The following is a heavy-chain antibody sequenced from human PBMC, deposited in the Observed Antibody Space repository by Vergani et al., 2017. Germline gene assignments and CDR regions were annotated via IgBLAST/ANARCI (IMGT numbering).Heavy chain of an antibody. CDR3: ARDYEALGRFLECEKCMDV. V-gene: IGHV1-69*01. CDR2: IIPIFGTA. Sequence: QVQLVQSGAEVKKPGASVKVSCKASGYTFTSYYMHWVRQAPGQGLEWMGGIIPIFGTANYAQKFQGRVTITADESTSTAYMELSSLRSEDTAVYYCARDYEALGRFLECEKCMDVWGQGPTVTVSS. J-gene: IGHJ6*02. CDR1: GYTFTSYY. D-gene: IGHD3-3*01.